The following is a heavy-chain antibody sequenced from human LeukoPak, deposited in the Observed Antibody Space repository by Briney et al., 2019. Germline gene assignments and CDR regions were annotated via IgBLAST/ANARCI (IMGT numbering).Heavy chain of an antibody. J-gene: IGHJ1*01. CDR1: GGSISCGSYY. D-gene: IGHD2-2*01. Sequence: SETLSLTCTVSGGSISCGSYYWSWIRQPAGKGLGWIGRIYTSGSTNYNPSLKSRVTISVDTSKNQFSLELSSVTAADTAVYYCASRYCSSTSCYEYFQHWGQGTLVTVSS. CDR2: IYTSGST. V-gene: IGHV4-61*02. CDR3: ASRYCSSTSCYEYFQH.